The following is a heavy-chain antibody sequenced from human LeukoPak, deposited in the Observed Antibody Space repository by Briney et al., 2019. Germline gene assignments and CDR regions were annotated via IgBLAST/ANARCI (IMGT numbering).Heavy chain of an antibody. D-gene: IGHD3-10*01. V-gene: IGHV4-61*01. Sequence: KASETLSLTCTVSGGSVSSGSSYWSWIRQPPGKGLEWIGYMSDSGSNTYNPSLKGRATIADDTTKKQFSLDLSSVTAEDTAVYYCARGKRSGSYGRYFDYWGRGTLVSVSS. CDR1: GGSVSSGSSY. J-gene: IGHJ4*02. CDR3: ARGKRSGSYGRYFDY. CDR2: MSDSGSN.